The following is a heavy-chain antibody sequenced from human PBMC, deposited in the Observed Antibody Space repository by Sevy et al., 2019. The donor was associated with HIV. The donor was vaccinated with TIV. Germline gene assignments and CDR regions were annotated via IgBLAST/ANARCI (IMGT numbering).Heavy chain of an antibody. CDR3: ARGLGRTVTTPVDY. D-gene: IGHD4-17*01. J-gene: IGHJ4*02. CDR2: LNPNSGDT. Sequence: ASVKVSCKASGYTFTGYYIHWVRQAPGQGPEWMGWLNPNSGDTNGAQKFQGRVTMTRDTSISTAYMELRTLRSDDTAVYYCARGLGRTVTTPVDYWGQRTLVTVSS. V-gene: IGHV1-2*02. CDR1: GYTFTGYY.